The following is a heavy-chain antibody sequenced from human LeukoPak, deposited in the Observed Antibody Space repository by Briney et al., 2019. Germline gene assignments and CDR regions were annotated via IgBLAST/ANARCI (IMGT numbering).Heavy chain of an antibody. CDR2: ISPNSGGT. V-gene: IGHV1-2*02. Sequence: ASVTVSFTASGYTFTVYYIHWVRQVPGQGLEWMGWISPNSGGTKDAQQFQGRVTITRDKSISTAYMELSRLRSDDTAVYYCARVRDFWGSDYWGQGTLVTVSS. D-gene: IGHD3-3*01. CDR1: GYTFTVYY. CDR3: ARVRDFWGSDY. J-gene: IGHJ4*02.